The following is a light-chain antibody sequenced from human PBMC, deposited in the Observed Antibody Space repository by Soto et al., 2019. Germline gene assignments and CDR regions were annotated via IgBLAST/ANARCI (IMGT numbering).Light chain of an antibody. CDR3: QQYNGFPYT. V-gene: IGKV1-39*01. Sequence: DIQMTQSPSSLSASVGDTVTITCRASRSIRGNVNWFQQKPGEAPKLLIHTSSRLQSGVPSRFSGSGFGTDFTLTIDSLQPEDFATYYCQQYNGFPYTFGLGTKLQI. CDR1: RSIRGN. J-gene: IGKJ2*01. CDR2: TSS.